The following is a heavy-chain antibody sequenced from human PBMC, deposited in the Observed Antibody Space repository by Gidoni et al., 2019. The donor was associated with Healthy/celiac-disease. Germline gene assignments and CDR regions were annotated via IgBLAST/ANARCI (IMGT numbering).Heavy chain of an antibody. CDR2: MSSSSSYI. CDR1: GFTFSRYS. CDR3: ATSLRYFDWILDY. J-gene: IGHJ4*02. D-gene: IGHD3-9*01. Sequence: EVQLVESGGGLVKPGGSLRLSCAASGFTFSRYSMNWVRQAPGKGLEWVSSMSSSSSYIYYADSVKGRFTISRDNAKNSLYLQMNSLRAEDTAVYYCATSLRYFDWILDYWGQGTLVTVSS. V-gene: IGHV3-21*01.